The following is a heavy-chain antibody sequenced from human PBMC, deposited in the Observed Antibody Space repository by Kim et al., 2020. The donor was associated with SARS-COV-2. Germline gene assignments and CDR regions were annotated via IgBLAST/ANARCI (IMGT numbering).Heavy chain of an antibody. J-gene: IGHJ6*01. CDR2: INHSGST. V-gene: IGHV4-34*01. D-gene: IGHD3-10*01. CDR3: ARDELLWFGEFHYYYYGM. CDR1: GGSFSGYY. Sequence: SETLSLTCAVYGGSFSGYYWSWIRQPPGKGLEWIGEINHSGSTNYNPSLKSRVTISVDTSKNQFSLKLSSVTAADTAVYYCARDELLWFGEFHYYYYGM.